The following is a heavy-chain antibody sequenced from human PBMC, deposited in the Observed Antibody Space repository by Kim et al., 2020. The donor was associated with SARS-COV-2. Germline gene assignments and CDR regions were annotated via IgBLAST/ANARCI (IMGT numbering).Heavy chain of an antibody. CDR3: ARAFDGSGSYLADYYYYYGMDV. Sequence: GESLKISCKGSGYSFTSYWIGWVRQMPGKGLEWMGIIYPGDSDTRYSPSFQGQVTISADTSISTAYLQWSSLKASDTAMYYCARAFDGSGSYLADYYYYYGMDVWGQGTTVTVAS. J-gene: IGHJ6*02. V-gene: IGHV5-51*01. D-gene: IGHD3-10*01. CDR2: IYPGDSDT. CDR1: GYSFTSYW.